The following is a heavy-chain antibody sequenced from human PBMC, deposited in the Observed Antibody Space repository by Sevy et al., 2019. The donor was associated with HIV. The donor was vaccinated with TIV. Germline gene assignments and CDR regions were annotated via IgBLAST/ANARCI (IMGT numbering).Heavy chain of an antibody. D-gene: IGHD2-8*01. J-gene: IGHJ4*02. CDR2: FCFGDGKM. CDR1: GFTFTRYT. CDR3: AREGCTKPHDY. V-gene: IGHV3-23*01. Sequence: GGSLRLSCMTSGFTFTRYTMTWVRQAPGKGLEWVSTFCFGDGKMYYADSVKGRFTFSRDISKNTVYLKMNSLRADDTAVYYCAREGCTKPHDYWGQETLVTVSS.